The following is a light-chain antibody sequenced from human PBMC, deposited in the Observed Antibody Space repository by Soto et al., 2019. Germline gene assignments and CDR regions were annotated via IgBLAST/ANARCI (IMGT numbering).Light chain of an antibody. CDR2: VVS. Sequence: QSALTHPASVSGSPGQSISISCPGTTSHVGGYNYVSWYQQHPGKVPKLLIHVVSNRPSGVSNRFSGSKSGNTASLTISGLQAEDEADYYCLSKTSTISYVFGTGTKVTVL. CDR1: TSHVGGYNY. CDR3: LSKTSTISYV. J-gene: IGLJ1*01. V-gene: IGLV2-14*01.